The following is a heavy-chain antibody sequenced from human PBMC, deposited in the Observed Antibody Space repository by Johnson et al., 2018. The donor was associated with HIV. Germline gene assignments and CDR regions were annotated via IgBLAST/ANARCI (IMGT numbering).Heavy chain of an antibody. J-gene: IGHJ3*02. CDR1: GFTVSSNY. CDR2: IYSGGYT. V-gene: IGHV3-53*01. CDR3: ARASGYYLSDAFDI. Sequence: VQLVESGGGLIQPGGSLRLSCAASGFTVSSNYMSWVRQAPGMGLEWVSVIYSGGYTYYADSVKGRFTISRDNSKNTLYLQINSLRAGDTAVYYCARASGYYLSDAFDIWGQGTMVTVSS. D-gene: IGHD3-22*01.